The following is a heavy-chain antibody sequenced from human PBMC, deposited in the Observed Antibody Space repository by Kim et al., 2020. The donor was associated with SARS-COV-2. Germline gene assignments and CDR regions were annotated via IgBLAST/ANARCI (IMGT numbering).Heavy chain of an antibody. CDR3: GASSSWYTVPSEPPEYYYYYYYMDV. Sequence: SVKVSCKASGGTFSSYAISWVRQAPGQGLEWMGGIIPIFGTANYAQKFQGRVTITADESTSTAYMELSSLRSEDTAVYYCGASSSWYTVPSEPPEYYYYYYYMDVWGKGTTVTVSS. D-gene: IGHD6-13*01. J-gene: IGHJ6*03. V-gene: IGHV1-69*13. CDR1: GGTFSSYA. CDR2: IIPIFGTA.